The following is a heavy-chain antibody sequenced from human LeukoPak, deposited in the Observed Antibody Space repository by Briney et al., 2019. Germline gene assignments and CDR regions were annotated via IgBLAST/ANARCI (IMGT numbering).Heavy chain of an antibody. J-gene: IGHJ3*02. D-gene: IGHD3-22*01. CDR2: IYHSGST. CDR1: GGSISSSNW. CDR3: ARDLYYDSSGYSSLGAFDI. Sequence: SETLSLTCAVSGGSISSSNWWSWVRQPPGKGLEWIGEIYHSGSTNYNPSLKSRVTISVDKSKNQFSLKLSSVTAADTAVYYCARDLYYDSSGYSSLGAFDIWGQGTMVTVSS. V-gene: IGHV4-4*02.